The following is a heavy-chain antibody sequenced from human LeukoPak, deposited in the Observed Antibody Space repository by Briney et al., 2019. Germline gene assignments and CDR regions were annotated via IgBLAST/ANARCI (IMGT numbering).Heavy chain of an antibody. Sequence: GGSLRLSCAASRFTFSGSAMHWVRQASGKGLEWVGRIRSKANNYATAYAASVKGRFTISRDDSKNTAYLQMDGLKTEDTAVYYCISTGFTFGYGGVDYWGQGTLVTVTS. J-gene: IGHJ4*02. D-gene: IGHD3-22*01. V-gene: IGHV3-73*01. CDR1: RFTFSGSA. CDR2: IRSKANNYAT. CDR3: ISTGFTFGYGGVDY.